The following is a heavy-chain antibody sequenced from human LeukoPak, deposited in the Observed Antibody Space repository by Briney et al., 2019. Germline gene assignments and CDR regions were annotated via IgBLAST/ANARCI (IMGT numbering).Heavy chain of an antibody. Sequence: KTGGSLRLSCAASGFTFSSYWMNWARQGPGKGLEWVGRIKSKNVGGTTDYAAPVKGRFTISRDDSKNTVYLQMNSLKIEDTAVYYCTSHAAFDPWGQGTLVTVSS. CDR3: TSHAAFDP. J-gene: IGHJ5*02. CDR1: GFTFSSYW. CDR2: IKSKNVGGTT. V-gene: IGHV3-15*01.